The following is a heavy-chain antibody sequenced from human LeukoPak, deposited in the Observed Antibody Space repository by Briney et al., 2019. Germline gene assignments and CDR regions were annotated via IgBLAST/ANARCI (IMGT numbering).Heavy chain of an antibody. CDR2: IYYSGST. CDR1: GGSISSYY. Sequence: NASETLSLTCTVSGGSISSYYWSWIRQPPGKGLEWIGYIYYSGSTNYNPSLKSRVTISVDTSKNQFSLKLSSVTAADTAVYYCARDHSSSAGWFDPWGQGTLVTVSS. V-gene: IGHV4-59*12. J-gene: IGHJ5*02. D-gene: IGHD6-6*01. CDR3: ARDHSSSAGWFDP.